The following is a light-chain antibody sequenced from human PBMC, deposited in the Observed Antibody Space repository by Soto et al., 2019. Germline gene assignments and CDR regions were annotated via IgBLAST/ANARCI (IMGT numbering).Light chain of an antibody. J-gene: IGLJ2*01. CDR2: EVT. V-gene: IGLV2-8*01. CDR3: SSYAGSNNVA. Sequence: QSVLTQPPSASGSPGQSVTISCTGTSSDVGGYTYVSWYQQHPDKAPKLLIYEVTKRPSGVPDRFSGSKSGNTASLTVSGLQAEDEADYFCSSYAGSNNVAFGGGTKVTVL. CDR1: SSDVGGYTY.